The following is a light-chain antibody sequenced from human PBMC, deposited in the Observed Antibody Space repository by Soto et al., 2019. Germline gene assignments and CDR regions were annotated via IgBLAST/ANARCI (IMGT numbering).Light chain of an antibody. CDR2: ASS. CDR1: QGIRND. J-gene: IGKJ1*01. CDR3: LQLYNFSWT. Sequence: AIRMTQSRSSLSASVGDRVTMSCRASQGIRNDLAWYQQKAGKAPKLLIFASSNLQSGVPSRFSGSGSGTDFTLTISRLQPEDFATYYCLQLYNFSWTFXQGTKV. V-gene: IGKV1-6*01.